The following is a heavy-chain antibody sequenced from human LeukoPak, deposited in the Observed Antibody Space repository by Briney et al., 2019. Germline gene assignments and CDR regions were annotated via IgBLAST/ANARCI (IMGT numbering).Heavy chain of an antibody. CDR2: ISYDGSNK. Sequence: PGGSLRLSCAASGFTFSSYAMHWVRQAPGKGLEWVAVISYDGSNKYYADSVKGRFTTSRDNSKNTLYLQMNSLRAEDTAVYYCARDYYYGSGSYYIDYWGQGTLVTVSS. CDR1: GFTFSSYA. V-gene: IGHV3-30-3*01. CDR3: ARDYYYGSGSYYIDY. J-gene: IGHJ4*02. D-gene: IGHD3-10*01.